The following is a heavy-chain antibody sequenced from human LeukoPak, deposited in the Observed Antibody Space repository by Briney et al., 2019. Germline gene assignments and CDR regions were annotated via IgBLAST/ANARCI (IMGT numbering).Heavy chain of an antibody. V-gene: IGHV3-48*03. CDR2: IISSGSTI. CDR3: AKMHYYGSGSYFGRAIFDY. J-gene: IGHJ4*02. CDR1: GFTFSSYE. Sequence: GGSLRLSCAASGFTFSSYEMNWVRQAPGKGLEWVSYIISSGSTIYYADSVKGRFTISRDNSKNTLYLQMNSLRAEDTAVYYCAKMHYYGSGSYFGRAIFDYWGQGTLVTVSS. D-gene: IGHD3-10*01.